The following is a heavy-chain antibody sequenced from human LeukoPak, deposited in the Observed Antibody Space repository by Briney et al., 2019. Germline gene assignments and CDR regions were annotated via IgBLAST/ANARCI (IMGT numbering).Heavy chain of an antibody. Sequence: PSETLSLTCAVYGGSFSGYYWSWIRQPPGKGLEWIGSIYYSGSTYYNPSLKSRVTISVDTSKNQFSLKLSSVTAADTAVYYCARQSSSSSNWFDPWGQGTLVTVSS. V-gene: IGHV4-34*01. CDR3: ARQSSSSSNWFDP. J-gene: IGHJ5*02. CDR1: GGSFSGYY. CDR2: IYYSGST. D-gene: IGHD6-6*01.